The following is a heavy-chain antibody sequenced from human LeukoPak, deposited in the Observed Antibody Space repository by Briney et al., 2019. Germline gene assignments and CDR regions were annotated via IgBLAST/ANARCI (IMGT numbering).Heavy chain of an antibody. CDR2: INHSGTT. D-gene: IGHD5-12*01. CDR1: GFTFSSYW. V-gene: IGHV4-34*01. J-gene: IGHJ4*02. Sequence: GSLRLSCAASGFTFSSYWMSWVRQAPGKGLEWIGEINHSGTTNYNPSLQSRVTISADTSKNQFSLKVSSIAAADAAVYYCARARDTVAIDYWGQGTLVTVSS. CDR3: ARARDTVAIDY.